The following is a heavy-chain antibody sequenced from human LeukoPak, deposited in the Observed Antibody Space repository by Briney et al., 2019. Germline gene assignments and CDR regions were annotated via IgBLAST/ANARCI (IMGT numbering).Heavy chain of an antibody. CDR1: GFTFSTYG. CDR2: ITGSGGST. J-gene: IGHJ4*02. D-gene: IGHD3-10*01. Sequence: GGSVRLSCAASGFTFSTYGLSWVRQAPGKGLEWVSAITGSGGSTYYAGSVKGRFTISRDSSKNTLYLQMNGLRAEDTAVYYCATWEYGSGSYSPHWGQGTLVTVSS. CDR3: ATWEYGSGSYSPH. V-gene: IGHV3-23*01.